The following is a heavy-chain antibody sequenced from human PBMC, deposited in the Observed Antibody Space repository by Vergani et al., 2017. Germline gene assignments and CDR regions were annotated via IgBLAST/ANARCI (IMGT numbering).Heavy chain of an antibody. CDR3: AKSPLGSIPEDY. V-gene: IGHV3-23*01. Sequence: EVQLLESGGGLVQPGGSLRLSCAASGFTFSSYAMSWVRQAPGKGLEWVSAISGRGGSTYYADTVKGRFTISRDNSKNTLYLQINSLRAEDTAVYYCAKSPLGSIPEDYWGQGTLVTVSS. D-gene: IGHD2-2*01. CDR1: GFTFSSYA. CDR2: ISGRGGST. J-gene: IGHJ4*02.